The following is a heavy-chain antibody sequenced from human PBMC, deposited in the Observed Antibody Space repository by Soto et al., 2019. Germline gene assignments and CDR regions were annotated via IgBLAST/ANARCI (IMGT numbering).Heavy chain of an antibody. Sequence: QVQLQESGPGLVKPSQTLSLTCSISGASISSDDYYWSWFRQPPGKGLEWIGYISYSGSTYNNPSLKSRITISVDTSKTQFSLILSSVTAADTAVFYCAREVNNYYGMDVWGQGTTVTVSS. J-gene: IGHJ6*02. CDR3: AREVNNYYGMDV. V-gene: IGHV4-30-4*01. CDR2: ISYSGST. CDR1: GASISSDDYY.